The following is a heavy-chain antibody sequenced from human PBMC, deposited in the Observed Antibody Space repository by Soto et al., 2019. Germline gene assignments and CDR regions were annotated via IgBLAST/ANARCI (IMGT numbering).Heavy chain of an antibody. CDR2: IYNGGST. V-gene: IGHV3-66*01. CDR3: VKGVGRGDSYGYGDY. D-gene: IGHD5-18*01. CDR1: GFTVSSNY. J-gene: IGHJ4*02. Sequence: GGSLRLSCAASGFTVSSNYMSWVRQAPGKGLEWVSFIYNGGSTHYADSVKGRFTISRDNSKSTLYLQMSSLRAEDTAVYYCVKGVGRGDSYGYGDYWGQGILVTVSS.